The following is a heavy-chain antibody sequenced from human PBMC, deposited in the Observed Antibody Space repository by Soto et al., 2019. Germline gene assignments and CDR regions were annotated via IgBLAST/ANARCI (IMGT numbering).Heavy chain of an antibody. Sequence: ASETLSLTCAVYGGSFSGYYWSWIRQPPGKGLEWIGEINHSGSTNYNPSLKSRVTISVDTSKNQFSLKLSSVTAADTAVYYCARGSAAASKRAYYYYYYGMDVWGQGTTVTVSS. V-gene: IGHV4-34*01. CDR1: GGSFSGYY. J-gene: IGHJ6*02. CDR2: INHSGST. CDR3: ARGSAAASKRAYYYYYYGMDV. D-gene: IGHD6-13*01.